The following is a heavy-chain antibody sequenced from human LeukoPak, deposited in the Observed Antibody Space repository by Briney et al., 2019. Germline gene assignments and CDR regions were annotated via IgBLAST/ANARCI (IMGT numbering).Heavy chain of an antibody. CDR2: INHSGST. Sequence: SETLSLTCAVYGGSFSGYYWSWIRQPPGKGLEWIGEINHSGSTNYNPSLKSRVTISVDTSKNQFSLKLSSVTAADTAVYYCAKGSTGLSAAYCRGGSCYSWLDPWGKGTLVTVSS. CDR1: GGSFSGYY. D-gene: IGHD2-15*01. CDR3: AKGSTGLSAAYCRGGSCYSWLDP. V-gene: IGHV4-34*01. J-gene: IGHJ5*02.